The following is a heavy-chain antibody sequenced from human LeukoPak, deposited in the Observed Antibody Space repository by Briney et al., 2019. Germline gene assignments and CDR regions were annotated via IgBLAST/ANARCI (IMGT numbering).Heavy chain of an antibody. CDR3: ARAAEIGSPYGMDV. CDR2: IYHTGPT. D-gene: IGHD3-10*01. V-gene: IGHV4-39*07. Sequence: SETLSLTCTVSGGSMTNNTFYWGWIRQPPGKGLEGMGSIYHTGPTYYNPSLKSRVTISVDTSKNQFSPKLSSVTAADTAVYYCARAAEIGSPYGMDVWGQGTTVTVSS. CDR1: GGSMTNNTFY. J-gene: IGHJ6*02.